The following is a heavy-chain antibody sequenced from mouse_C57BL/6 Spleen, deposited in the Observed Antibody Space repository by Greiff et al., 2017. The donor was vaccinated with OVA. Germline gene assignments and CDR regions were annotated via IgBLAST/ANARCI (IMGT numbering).Heavy chain of an antibody. CDR3: ASPHSSGWAMDY. Sequence: EVNVVESGGGLVKPGGSLKLSCAASGFTFSDYGMHWVRQAPEKGLEWVAYISSGSSTIYYADTVKGRFTISRDNAKNTLFLQMTSLRSEDTAMYYCASPHSSGWAMDYWGQGTSVTVSS. CDR1: GFTFSDYG. J-gene: IGHJ4*01. V-gene: IGHV5-17*01. D-gene: IGHD3-2*02. CDR2: ISSGSSTI.